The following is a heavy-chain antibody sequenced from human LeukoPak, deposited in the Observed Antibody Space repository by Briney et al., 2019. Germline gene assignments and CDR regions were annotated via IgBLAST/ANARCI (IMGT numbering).Heavy chain of an antibody. J-gene: IGHJ4*02. CDR1: GYTFTGHN. V-gene: IGHV1-8*01. CDR2: MNPNNGNT. D-gene: IGHD6-19*01. Sequence: ASVKVSCKASGYTFTGHNINWVRQATGQGLEWMAWMNPNNGNTGYAQKFQGRVTMTRNTSISTAYMELSSLRSEDTDVYYCASIAVAGYSLDYWGQGTLVTVSS. CDR3: ASIAVAGYSLDY.